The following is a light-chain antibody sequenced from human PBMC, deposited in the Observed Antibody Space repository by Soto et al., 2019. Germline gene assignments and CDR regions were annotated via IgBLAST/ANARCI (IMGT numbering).Light chain of an antibody. Sequence: EIVLTHSPGTLSLCPGERATISCRASQSVTKSLAWYQQKPGQAPRLLIYGASSRATGIPDRFSGSGSGTDFTLTISRLEPEDFAVYYCQQYGGSPRTFGQGTKV. V-gene: IGKV3-20*01. CDR1: QSVTKS. J-gene: IGKJ1*01. CDR2: GAS. CDR3: QQYGGSPRT.